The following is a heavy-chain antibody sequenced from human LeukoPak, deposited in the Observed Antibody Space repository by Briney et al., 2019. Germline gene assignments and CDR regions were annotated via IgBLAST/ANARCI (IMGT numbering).Heavy chain of an antibody. V-gene: IGHV4-59*01. J-gene: IGHJ6*02. Sequence: SETLSLTCAVYGGSFSGYYWSWIRQPPGKGLEWIGYIYYSGSTNYNPSLKSRVTISVDTSKNQFSLKLSSVTAADTAVYYCARGGYDFWSGQSYYYGMDVWGQGTTVTVSS. D-gene: IGHD3-3*01. CDR2: IYYSGST. CDR3: ARGGYDFWSGQSYYYGMDV. CDR1: GGSFSGYY.